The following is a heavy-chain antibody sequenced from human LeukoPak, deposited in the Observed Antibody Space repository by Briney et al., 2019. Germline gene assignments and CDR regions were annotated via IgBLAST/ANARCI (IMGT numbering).Heavy chain of an antibody. D-gene: IGHD3-22*01. J-gene: IGHJ3*02. CDR2: IYPADSDI. V-gene: IGHV5-51*01. CDR3: ARQGTMIVVENAFDI. Sequence: RGESLKISCKGSGYSINNYWIAWVRQMPGKGLEWMGIIYPADSDIRYSPSFQGQVTISADKSISTAYLQWNSLKASDTAMYYCARQGTMIVVENAFDIWGQGTMVTVSS. CDR1: GYSINNYW.